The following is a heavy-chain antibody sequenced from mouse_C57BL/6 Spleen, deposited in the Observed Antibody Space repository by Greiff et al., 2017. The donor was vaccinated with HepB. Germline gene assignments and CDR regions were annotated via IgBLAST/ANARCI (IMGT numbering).Heavy chain of an antibody. CDR3: TTCPSVYCYATGY. D-gene: IGHD2-1*01. CDR1: GFNIKDDY. CDR2: IDPENGDT. Sequence: EVQLQQSRAELVRPGASVKESCTTSGFNIKDDYMHWVKQRPEQGLEWIGWIDPENGDTEYASKFQGKATITAYKSSNTSYLQLSSLTSEDTAVYYCTTCPSVYCYATGYCGQGTSVIVSS. V-gene: IGHV14-4*01. J-gene: IGHJ4*01.